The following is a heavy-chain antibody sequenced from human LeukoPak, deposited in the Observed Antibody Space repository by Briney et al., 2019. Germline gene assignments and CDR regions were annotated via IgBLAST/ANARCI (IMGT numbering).Heavy chain of an antibody. Sequence: SVKVSCKVSGYTLTELSMHWVRQAPGNGVEWMGGFDPEDGETIYAQKFQGRVTMTEATSTDTAYLELSSLRSEDTAVYSCATQQSNWDFDYWGQGTLVTVSS. J-gene: IGHJ4*02. CDR2: FDPEDGET. CDR1: GYTLTELS. V-gene: IGHV1-24*01. D-gene: IGHD7-27*01. CDR3: ATQQSNWDFDY.